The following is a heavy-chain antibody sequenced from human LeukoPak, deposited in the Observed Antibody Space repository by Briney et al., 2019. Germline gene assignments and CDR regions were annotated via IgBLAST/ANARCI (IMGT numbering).Heavy chain of an antibody. D-gene: IGHD1-26*01. Sequence: GGSLRLSCVASGFTFSSYAMGWVRQAPGKGLEWVSAISGSGVTTHYAGSVKGRFSISRDNSKNTLYLQMDSQRAEDTALYYCAKRVVVGATSPYSDFQDWGQGTLVTVSS. V-gene: IGHV3-23*01. CDR3: AKRVVVGATSPYSDFQD. CDR1: GFTFSSYA. CDR2: ISGSGVTT. J-gene: IGHJ1*01.